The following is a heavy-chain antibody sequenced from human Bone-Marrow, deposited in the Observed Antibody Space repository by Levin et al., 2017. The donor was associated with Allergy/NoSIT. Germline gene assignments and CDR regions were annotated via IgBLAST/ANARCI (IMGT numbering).Heavy chain of an antibody. Sequence: GGSLRLSCAASGFTFDDYAMHWVRQAPGKGLEWVSGISWNSGSIGYADSVKGRFTISRDNAKNSLYLQMNSLRAEDTALYYCAKGSSAYGDNDAFDIWGQGTMVTVSS. CDR2: ISWNSGSI. D-gene: IGHD4-17*01. V-gene: IGHV3-9*01. CDR1: GFTFDDYA. CDR3: AKGSSAYGDNDAFDI. J-gene: IGHJ3*02.